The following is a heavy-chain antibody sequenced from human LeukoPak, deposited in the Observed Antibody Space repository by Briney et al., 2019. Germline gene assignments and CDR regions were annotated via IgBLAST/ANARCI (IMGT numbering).Heavy chain of an antibody. CDR1: GFTFSSYA. V-gene: IGHV3-23*01. D-gene: IGHD2-21*01. Sequence: PGGSLRLSRAASGFTFSSYAMSWVRQVPGKGLEWVSSITVSGGGTYYADSVKGRFTISRDNSKNTLYLQMNSLRAEDTAVYYCAKRKEYCGGDCYDYWGQGTQVTVSS. CDR3: AKRKEYCGGDCYDY. J-gene: IGHJ4*02. CDR2: ITVSGGGT.